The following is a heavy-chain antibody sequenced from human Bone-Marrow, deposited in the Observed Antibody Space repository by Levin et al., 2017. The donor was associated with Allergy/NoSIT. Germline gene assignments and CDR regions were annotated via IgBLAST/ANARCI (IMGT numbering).Heavy chain of an antibody. CDR2: IYYSGST. V-gene: IGHV4-39*01. D-gene: IGHD2-2*02. CDR3: ARWDIVVVPAAIGALGKFDP. CDR1: GGSISSSSYY. Sequence: PGGSLRLSCTVSGGSISSSSYYWGWIRQPPGKGLEWIGSIYYSGSTYYNPSLKGRVTISVDTSKNQFSLKLSSVTAADTAVYYCARWDIVVVPAAIGALGKFDPWGQGTLVTVSS. J-gene: IGHJ5*02.